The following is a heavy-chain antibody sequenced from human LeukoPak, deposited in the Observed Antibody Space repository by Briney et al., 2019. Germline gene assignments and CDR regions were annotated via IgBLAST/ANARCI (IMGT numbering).Heavy chain of an antibody. Sequence: SETLSLTCTVSGYSIYSGYYWGWIRQPPGKGLEWIGSIYHSGSTYYNPSPKSRVTISVDTAKNQFSLKLSSVTAADTAVYYCARVRASSGHNYFDYWGQGTLVTVSS. V-gene: IGHV4-38-2*02. CDR2: IYHSGST. J-gene: IGHJ4*02. CDR3: ARVRASSGHNYFDY. CDR1: GYSIYSGYY. D-gene: IGHD3-22*01.